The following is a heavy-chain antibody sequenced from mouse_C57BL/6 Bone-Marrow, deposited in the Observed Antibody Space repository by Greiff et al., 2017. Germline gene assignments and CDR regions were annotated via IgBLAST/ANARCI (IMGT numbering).Heavy chain of an antibody. Sequence: QVQLQQPGAELVRPGTSVKLSCKASGYTFTSYWMHWVKQRPGQGLEWIGVIDPSDSYTNYNQKFKGKATLTVDTSSSTAYMQLSSLTSEDSAVYYCAYSNYGFAYWGQGTLVTVSA. D-gene: IGHD2-5*01. CDR2: IDPSDSYT. V-gene: IGHV1-59*01. J-gene: IGHJ3*01. CDR3: AYSNYGFAY. CDR1: GYTFTSYW.